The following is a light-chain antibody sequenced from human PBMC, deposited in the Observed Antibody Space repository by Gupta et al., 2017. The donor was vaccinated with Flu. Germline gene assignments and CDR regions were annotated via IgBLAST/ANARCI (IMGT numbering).Light chain of an antibody. Sequence: QSALTQPPSVSGSPGQSVTIPCTGTGSDVGYYNRVSWYQQPPGTVPKLIIYEVSNRPSGVPDRFSGSKSGNTASLTISGLQGDDEADYYCTSYTSTYTFVFGTGTKVTVL. CDR1: GSDVGYYNR. J-gene: IGLJ1*01. V-gene: IGLV2-18*02. CDR2: EVS. CDR3: TSYTSTYTFV.